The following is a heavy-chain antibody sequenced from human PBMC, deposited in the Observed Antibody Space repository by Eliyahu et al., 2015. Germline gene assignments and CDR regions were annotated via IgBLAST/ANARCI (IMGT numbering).Heavy chain of an antibody. CDR1: GXTXSRFW. V-gene: IGHV3-7*01. D-gene: IGHD1-20*01. CDR3: AGTWHNWKLSAFDI. Sequence: EVQLVESGGGLVQPGGSLRLSCAASGXTXSRFWRSWVRQAPGKGLEWVANINQDGSEKYYVDPVKGRFTISRDNAKNSFYLQMNSLRAEDTAVYYCAGTWHNWKLSAFDIWGQGTVVTVSS. J-gene: IGHJ3*02. CDR2: INQDGSEK.